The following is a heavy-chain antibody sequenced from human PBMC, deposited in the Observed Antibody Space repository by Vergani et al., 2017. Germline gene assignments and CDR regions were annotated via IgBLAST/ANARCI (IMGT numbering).Heavy chain of an antibody. J-gene: IGHJ4*02. Sequence: QVQLQQWGAGLLKPSETLSLTCAVYGGSFSGYYWSWIRQPPGKGLEWIGEINHSGSTNYNPSLKSRVTISVHTSKKQFSLNLSSVTAADTPVYYCARGFCYYDSLTGYQFDYWGQGTLVTVSS. D-gene: IGHD3-9*01. CDR2: INHSGST. CDR3: ARGFCYYDSLTGYQFDY. CDR1: GGSFSGYY. V-gene: IGHV4-34*01.